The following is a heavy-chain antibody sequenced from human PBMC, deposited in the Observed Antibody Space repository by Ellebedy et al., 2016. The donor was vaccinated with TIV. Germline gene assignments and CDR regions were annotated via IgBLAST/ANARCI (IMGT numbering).Heavy chain of an antibody. CDR3: ARCWGSYRPLDY. D-gene: IGHD3-16*02. Sequence: MPGGSLRLSCAVYGGSFSGYYWSWIRQPPGKGLEWIGEINHSGSTNYNPSLKSRITISVDTSKNQFSLKPSSVTAADTAVYYCARCWGSYRPLDYWGQGTLVTVSS. CDR1: GGSFSGYY. V-gene: IGHV4-34*01. CDR2: INHSGST. J-gene: IGHJ4*02.